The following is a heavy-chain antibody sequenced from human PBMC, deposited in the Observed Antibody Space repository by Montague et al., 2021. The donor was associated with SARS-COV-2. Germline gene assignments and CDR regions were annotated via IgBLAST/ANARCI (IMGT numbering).Heavy chain of an antibody. CDR1: GDSTNNYY. D-gene: IGHD6-13*01. V-gene: IGHV4-59*01. Sequence: SETLSLTCTVSGDSTNNYYWSWIRQPPGKGLEWVGYINYSGSTHYNPSLPSRVTLSRDTSKNQFSLRLTSVTAADTAMYFCARAPIYRSSWYAYFDYWGQGTLVTVSS. CDR2: INYSGST. CDR3: ARAPIYRSSWYAYFDY. J-gene: IGHJ4*02.